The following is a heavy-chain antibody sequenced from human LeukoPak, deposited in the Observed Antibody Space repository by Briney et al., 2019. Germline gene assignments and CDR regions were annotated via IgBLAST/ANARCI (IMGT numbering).Heavy chain of an antibody. CDR3: AKDSGYSCGTPWYYFDY. CDR2: ISGSGGST. Sequence: GGSLRLSCAASGFPFRSYAMSWVRQAPGKGLEWVSAISGSGGSTYYADSVKGRFTISRDNSKNTLYLQMNSLRAEDTAVYYGAKDSGYSCGTPWYYFDYWGQGTLVTVSS. J-gene: IGHJ4*02. D-gene: IGHD5-18*01. CDR1: GFPFRSYA. V-gene: IGHV3-23*01.